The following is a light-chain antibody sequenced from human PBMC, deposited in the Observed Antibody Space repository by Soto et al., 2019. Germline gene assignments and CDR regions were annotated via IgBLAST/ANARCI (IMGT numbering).Light chain of an antibody. CDR3: SSFVAGNNYWV. CDR2: EVT. V-gene: IGLV2-8*01. Sequence: QSSLAQPPSASGSPGLSVTIACAGTSSDVGGYDYVSWFQQQPGKAPKLIIYEVTKRPSGVPDRFSASKSGNTASLTVSGLQAEDEADYYCSSFVAGNNYWVFGGGTKVTVL. J-gene: IGLJ3*02. CDR1: SSDVGGYDY.